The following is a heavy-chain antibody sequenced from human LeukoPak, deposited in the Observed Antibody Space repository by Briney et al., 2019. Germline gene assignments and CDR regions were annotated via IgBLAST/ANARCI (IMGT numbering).Heavy chain of an antibody. CDR3: ARINSRYSADY. J-gene: IGHJ4*02. V-gene: IGHV3-33*01. Sequence: PGGSLRLSCAASGFTFSSYGMHWVRQAPGKGLEWVAVIWYDGSNKYYADSVKGRFTISRDNSKNTLYLQMNSLRAEDTAVYYCARINSRYSADYWGQGTLVTVSS. CDR1: GFTFSSYG. CDR2: IWYDGSNK. D-gene: IGHD2-15*01.